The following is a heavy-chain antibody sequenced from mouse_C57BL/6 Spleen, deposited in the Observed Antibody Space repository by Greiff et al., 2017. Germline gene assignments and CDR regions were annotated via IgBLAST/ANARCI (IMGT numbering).Heavy chain of an antibody. Sequence: QVHVKQPGAELVKPGASVKMSCKASGYTFTSYWITWVKQRPGQGLEWIGDIYPGSGSTNYNEKFKSKATLTVDTSSSTAYMQLSSLTSEDSAVYYCAREGYYGEKNFDYWGQGTTRTVSS. J-gene: IGHJ2*01. CDR2: IYPGSGST. V-gene: IGHV1-55*01. D-gene: IGHD1-1*01. CDR3: AREGYYGEKNFDY. CDR1: GYTFTSYW.